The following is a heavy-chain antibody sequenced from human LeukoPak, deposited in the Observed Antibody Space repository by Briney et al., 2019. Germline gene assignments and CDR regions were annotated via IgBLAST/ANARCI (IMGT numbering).Heavy chain of an antibody. CDR3: ARDGPTSTAPFDY. J-gene: IGHJ4*02. D-gene: IGHD1-26*01. Sequence: SETLSLTCTVSGGSITSHFWSWIRQPPGEGLEWIGNFYHAGNSNLNPSLKGRVTMSIDTSKNHSSLKLRSMTAADTAVYYCARDGPTSTAPFDYWGQGTMVTVSS. CDR2: FYHAGNS. V-gene: IGHV4-59*11. CDR1: GGSITSHF.